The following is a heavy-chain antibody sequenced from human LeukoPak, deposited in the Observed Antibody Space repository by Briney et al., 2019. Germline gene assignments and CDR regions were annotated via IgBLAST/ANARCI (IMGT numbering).Heavy chain of an antibody. CDR2: IIPSFGTA. J-gene: IGHJ4*02. CDR3: ARAGGYSGYDSDY. Sequence: ATVKVSCKASGGTFSSYAISWVRQAPGQGLEWMGGIIPSFGTANYAQKFQGRVTITADESTSTAYMELSSLRSEDTAVYYCARAGGYSGYDSDYWGQGTLVTVSS. CDR1: GGTFSSYA. V-gene: IGHV1-69*01. D-gene: IGHD5-12*01.